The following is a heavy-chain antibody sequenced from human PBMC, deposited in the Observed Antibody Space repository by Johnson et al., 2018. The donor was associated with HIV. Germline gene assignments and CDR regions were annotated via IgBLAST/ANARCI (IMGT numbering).Heavy chain of an antibody. D-gene: IGHD2-15*01. CDR3: ARAVCRGGRCYSHDAFDI. CDR1: GFTVSGNY. Sequence: VHLVESGGGLVQPGGSLRLSCAASGFTVSGNYMNWVRQAPGKGLEWVSVIYSDDSTYYADSVQGRFTLSRDNSQNTLYLQMNSLKAEDTALYYCARAVCRGGRCYSHDAFDIWGQGTMVTVSS. CDR2: IYSDDST. V-gene: IGHV3-66*01. J-gene: IGHJ3*02.